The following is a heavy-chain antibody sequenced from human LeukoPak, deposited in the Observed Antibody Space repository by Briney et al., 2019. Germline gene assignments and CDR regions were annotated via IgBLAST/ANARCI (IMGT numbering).Heavy chain of an antibody. CDR2: INHSGST. V-gene: IGHV4-34*01. CDR1: VGSFSGYY. Sequence: SETLSLTCAVYVGSFSGYYWSWIRQPPGKGLEWIGEINHSGSTNYNSSLKSRVTISVDTSKNQFSLKLSSVTAADTAVYYCARPGAGPGAFDIWGQGTMVTVSS. CDR3: ARPGAGPGAFDI. J-gene: IGHJ3*02.